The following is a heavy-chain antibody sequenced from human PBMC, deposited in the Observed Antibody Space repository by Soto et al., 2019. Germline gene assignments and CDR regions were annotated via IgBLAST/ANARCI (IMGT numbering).Heavy chain of an antibody. J-gene: IGHJ4*02. Sequence: PGGPLILSCAASEFTFSSYAMSWVRQAPGKGLEWVSAISGSGGSTYYADSVKGRFTISRDNSKNTLYLQMNSLRAEDTAVYYCAKELGSGYYYVVYPFDYWGQGTLVYVSS. CDR1: EFTFSSYA. D-gene: IGHD3-22*01. CDR3: AKELGSGYYYVVYPFDY. CDR2: ISGSGGST. V-gene: IGHV3-23*01.